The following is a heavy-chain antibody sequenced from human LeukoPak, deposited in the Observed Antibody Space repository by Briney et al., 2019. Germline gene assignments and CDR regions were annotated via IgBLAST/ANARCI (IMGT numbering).Heavy chain of an antibody. CDR3: ARAASSGWGARFDY. CDR1: GVSISSYY. Sequence: SETLSLTCAVSGVSISSYYWSWIRQPAGKGLEWIGRIYTSGSTNYNPSLKSRVIMSVDTSKNQFSLKLSSVTAADTAVYYCARAASSGWGARFDYWGQGTLVTVSS. V-gene: IGHV4-4*07. D-gene: IGHD6-19*01. CDR2: IYTSGST. J-gene: IGHJ4*02.